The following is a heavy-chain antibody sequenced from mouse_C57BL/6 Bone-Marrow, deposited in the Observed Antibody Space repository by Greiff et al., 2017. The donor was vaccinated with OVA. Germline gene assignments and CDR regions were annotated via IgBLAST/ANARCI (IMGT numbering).Heavy chain of an antibody. CDR2: IDPANGNT. J-gene: IGHJ4*01. CDR1: GFNIKNTY. D-gene: IGHD1-1*01. Sequence: EVQLQQSVAELVRPGASVKLSCTASGFNIKNTYMHWVKQRPEQGLEWIGRIDPANGNTKYAPKFQGKATITADTSSNTAYLQLSGLTSEDTAIYYCASLWGVYYYGSSSYYYAMDYWGQGTSVTVSS. V-gene: IGHV14-3*01. CDR3: ASLWGVYYYGSSSYYYAMDY.